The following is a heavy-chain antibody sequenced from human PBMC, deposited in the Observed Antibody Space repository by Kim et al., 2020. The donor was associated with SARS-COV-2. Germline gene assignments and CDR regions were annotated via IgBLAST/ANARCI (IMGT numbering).Heavy chain of an antibody. D-gene: IGHD4-17*01. J-gene: IGHJ4*02. Sequence: GGSLRLSCAASGFTFSSYAMSWVRQAPGKGLEWVSAISGSGGSTYYADSVKGRFTISRDNSKNTLYLQMNSLRAEDTAVYYCAKPSDYGDYGYYFDYWGQETLLTVSS. CDR1: GFTFSSYA. CDR3: AKPSDYGDYGYYFDY. CDR2: ISGSGGST. V-gene: IGHV3-23*01.